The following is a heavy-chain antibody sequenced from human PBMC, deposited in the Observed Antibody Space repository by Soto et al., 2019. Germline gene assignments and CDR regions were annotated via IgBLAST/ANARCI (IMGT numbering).Heavy chain of an antibody. Sequence: EVQLVESGGGLLQPGGSLRLSCAASGFTFSTYWMTWLRQAPGKGLEWVANIKNDGSVKNYLDSVEGRFTISRENAKNTLYLQMDSLSAEDAAVYYCARDLSPNHSTYWVDAFDVWGTGTVVTVSS. CDR1: GFTFSTYW. V-gene: IGHV3-7*05. CDR3: ARDLSPNHSTYWVDAFDV. D-gene: IGHD2-8*02. CDR2: IKNDGSVK. J-gene: IGHJ3*01.